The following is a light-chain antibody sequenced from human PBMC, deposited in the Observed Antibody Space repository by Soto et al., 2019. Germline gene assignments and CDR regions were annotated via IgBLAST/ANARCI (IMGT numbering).Light chain of an antibody. Sequence: ATQMTQSPSSLSASLGDRVTISCRAGQGISNYLAWYQQRPGKARKLLIFGATTLQIGVPSRFSASGSGPDFTLTISSLQPEDFATYYCLQDYNYPWTFGQGTKVDIK. V-gene: IGKV1-6*01. CDR3: LQDYNYPWT. CDR2: GAT. J-gene: IGKJ1*01. CDR1: QGISNY.